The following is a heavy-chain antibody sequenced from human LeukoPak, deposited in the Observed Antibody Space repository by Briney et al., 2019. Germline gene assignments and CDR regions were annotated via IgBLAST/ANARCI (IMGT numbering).Heavy chain of an antibody. CDR1: GGSISSSSYY. CDR2: IYYSGST. J-gene: IGHJ5*02. V-gene: IGHV4-39*01. D-gene: IGHD3-22*01. CDR3: ARLDDSSGYYYRWFDP. Sequence: PSETLSLTCTVSGGSISSSSYYWGWIRQPPGKGLEWIGSIYYSGSTYYNPSLKSRVTICVDTAKNQFSLKLSSVTAADTAVYYCARLDDSSGYYYRWFDPWGQGTLVTVSS.